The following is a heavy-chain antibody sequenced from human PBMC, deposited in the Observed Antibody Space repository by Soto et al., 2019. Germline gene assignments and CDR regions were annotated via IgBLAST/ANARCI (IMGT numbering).Heavy chain of an antibody. D-gene: IGHD5-12*01. CDR1: GFSLSTYGMG. V-gene: IGHV2-5*02. CDR3: ARLTRGVYDLDRLWGKFDA. J-gene: IGHJ5*02. CDR2: IYWDDDK. Sequence: QITVKESGLTLVKPTETLTLTCTFSGFSLSTYGMGVGWIRQPPGKALEWLALIYWDDDKRYSPSLRSRPTIAKDTSPNQVDLTMTNMDPVDTATYYCARLTRGVYDLDRLWGKFDAWGQGTLVTVSS.